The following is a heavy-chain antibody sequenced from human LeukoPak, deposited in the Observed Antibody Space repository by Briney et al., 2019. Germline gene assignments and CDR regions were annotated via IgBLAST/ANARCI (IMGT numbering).Heavy chain of an antibody. Sequence: PSETLSLTCAVYGGSFSGYYWSWLRQPPGKGLEWLGEINHSGSTNYNPSLKSRVTISVDTSKNQFSLKLSSVTAADTAVYYCARVPVWVLVVGAREAFDIWGQGTMVTVSS. J-gene: IGHJ3*02. CDR2: INHSGST. D-gene: IGHD1-26*01. CDR3: ARVPVWVLVVGAREAFDI. V-gene: IGHV4-34*01. CDR1: GGSFSGYY.